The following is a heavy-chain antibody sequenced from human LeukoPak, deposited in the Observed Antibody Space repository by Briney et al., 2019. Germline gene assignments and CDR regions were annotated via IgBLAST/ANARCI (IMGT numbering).Heavy chain of an antibody. CDR2: IYYSGTT. D-gene: IGHD4-17*01. CDR1: GGSLISYY. V-gene: IGHV4-59*01. Sequence: PSETLSLTCTVSGGSLISYYWSWLRQPPGKGLEWLGYIYYSGTTNYNPSLKSRVTISVDTSKNQFSLKVNSVTAADTAVYYCVRSKSGTYGWFDPWGQGTLVTVSS. J-gene: IGHJ5*02. CDR3: VRSKSGTYGWFDP.